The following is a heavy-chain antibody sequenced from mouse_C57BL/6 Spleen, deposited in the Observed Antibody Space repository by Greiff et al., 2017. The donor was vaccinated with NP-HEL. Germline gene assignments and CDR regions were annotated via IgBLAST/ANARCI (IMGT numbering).Heavy chain of an antibody. CDR1: GYAFSSSW. CDR3: ARGSSSHWYFDV. D-gene: IGHD1-1*01. CDR2: IYPGDGDT. J-gene: IGHJ1*03. V-gene: IGHV1-82*01. Sequence: VQLQQSGPELVKPGASVKISCKASGYAFSSSWMNWVKQRPGKGLEWIGRIYPGDGDTNYNGKFKGKATLTADKSSSTAYMQLSSLTSEDSAVYFCARGSSSHWYFDVWGTGTTVTVSS.